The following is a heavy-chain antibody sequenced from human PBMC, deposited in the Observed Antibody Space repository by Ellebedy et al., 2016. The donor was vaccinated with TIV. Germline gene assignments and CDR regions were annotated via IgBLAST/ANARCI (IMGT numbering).Heavy chain of an antibody. CDR3: VRGAYSYGLDV. CDR1: GVSISSNS. J-gene: IGHJ6*02. D-gene: IGHD2-21*01. V-gene: IGHV4-4*07. CDR2: IYTSGSS. Sequence: SETLSLXXSVTGVSISSNSWSWIRQPAGKGLEWIGRIYTSGSSNYNPSLKSRLIMSTDTSKNQFSLRLSSVTAADTGVYYCVRGAYSYGLDVWGQGTTVTVSS.